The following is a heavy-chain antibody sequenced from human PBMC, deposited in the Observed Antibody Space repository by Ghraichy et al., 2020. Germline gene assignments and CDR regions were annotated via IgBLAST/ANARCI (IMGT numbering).Heavy chain of an antibody. Sequence: GGSLRLSCAASRLTFSGYSMDWVRQAPGKGLEWVAVISYDGSNKYYADSVKGRFTISRDNSKNTVYLQMNSLRAEDTAVYYCARDIKSSSWSYYYYAMDVWGQGTTVTVSS. CDR2: ISYDGSNK. V-gene: IGHV3-30-3*01. D-gene: IGHD6-13*01. J-gene: IGHJ6*02. CDR3: ARDIKSSSWSYYYYAMDV. CDR1: RLTFSGYS.